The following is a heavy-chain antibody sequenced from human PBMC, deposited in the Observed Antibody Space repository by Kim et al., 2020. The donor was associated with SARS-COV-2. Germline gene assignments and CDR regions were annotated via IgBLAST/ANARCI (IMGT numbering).Heavy chain of an antibody. CDR1: GFTFSSYG. V-gene: IGHV3-33*01. Sequence: GGSLRLSCAASGFTFSSYGMHWVRQAPGKGLEWVAVIWYDGSNKYYADSVKGRFTISRDNSKNTLYLQMNSLRAEDTAVYYCARDRVYYDSSGYYSDAFDIWGQGTMVTVSS. CDR2: IWYDGSNK. D-gene: IGHD3-22*01. J-gene: IGHJ3*02. CDR3: ARDRVYYDSSGYYSDAFDI.